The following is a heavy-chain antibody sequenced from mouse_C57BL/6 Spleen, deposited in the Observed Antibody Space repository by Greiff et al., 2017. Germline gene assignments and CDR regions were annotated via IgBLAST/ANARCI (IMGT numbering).Heavy chain of an antibody. CDR2: IDPSDSET. J-gene: IGHJ2*01. D-gene: IGHD1-1*01. CDR3: ARFFYYGYYVDD. Sequence: VQLKQPGAELVRPGSSVKLSCKASGYTFTSYWMHWVKQRPIQGLEWIGNIDPSDSETHYNQKFKDKATLTVDKSSSTAYMQLSSLTSEDSAVYYCARFFYYGYYVDDGGQGTTLTVSS. V-gene: IGHV1-52*01. CDR1: GYTFTSYW.